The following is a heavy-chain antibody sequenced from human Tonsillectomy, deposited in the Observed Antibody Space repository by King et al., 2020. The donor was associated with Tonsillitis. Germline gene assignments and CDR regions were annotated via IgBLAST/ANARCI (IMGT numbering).Heavy chain of an antibody. D-gene: IGHD6-6*01. V-gene: IGHV4-59*01. Sequence: VQLQESGPGLVKPSETLSLTCTVSGGSIRGYYWSWIRQPPGKGLEWIGYIYYSGSTNYSPSLKSRVTISVDTSNNQFSLEVRSVTAADTAVYYWARDFRIAALSQWYFDLWGRGTLVTVSS. CDR1: GGSIRGYY. CDR2: IYYSGST. J-gene: IGHJ2*01. CDR3: ARDFRIAALSQWYFDL.